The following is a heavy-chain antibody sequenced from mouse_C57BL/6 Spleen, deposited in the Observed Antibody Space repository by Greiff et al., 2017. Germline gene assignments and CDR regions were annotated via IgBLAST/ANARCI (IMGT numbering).Heavy chain of an antibody. J-gene: IGHJ2*01. Sequence: VQLQQSGAELVRPGASVTLSCKASGYTFTDYEMHWVKQTPVHGLEWIGAIDPETGGTASTQKFKGKAILTADKSSTTAYMELRSLTSEDSAVYYCTRSSIRGGSFDYWGQGTTLTVSS. D-gene: IGHD1-1*01. CDR1: GYTFTDYE. V-gene: IGHV1-15*01. CDR2: IDPETGGT. CDR3: TRSSIRGGSFDY.